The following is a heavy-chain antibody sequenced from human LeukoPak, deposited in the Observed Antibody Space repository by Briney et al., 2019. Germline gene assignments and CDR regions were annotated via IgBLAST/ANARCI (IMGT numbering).Heavy chain of an antibody. Sequence: GGSLRLSCAASGFTFSSYAMSWVRQAPGKGLEWVANIKQDGSEKYYVDSVKGRFTISRDNAKNSLYLQMNSLRAEDTAVYYCARGSGYDYFGMDVWGKGTTVTVSS. CDR2: IKQDGSEK. J-gene: IGHJ6*04. V-gene: IGHV3-7*03. CDR3: ARGSGYDYFGMDV. CDR1: GFTFSSYA. D-gene: IGHD2-15*01.